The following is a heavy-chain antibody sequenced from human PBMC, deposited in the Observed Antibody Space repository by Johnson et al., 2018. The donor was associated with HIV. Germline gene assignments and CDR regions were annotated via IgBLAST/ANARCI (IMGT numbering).Heavy chain of an antibody. CDR1: GFIFSSYG. D-gene: IGHD6-13*01. CDR2: IRYDGSNK. CDR3: VKGIDSSSWYAFDI. Sequence: QVQLLESGGGVVRPGRSRRLSCAASGFIFSSYGMHWVRQAPGKGLEWVAFIRYDGSNKYYAESVPGRFNISRDNPKNTLYLQMDSLRIEDTAVYYCVKGIDSSSWYAFDIWGQGTMVTVSS. J-gene: IGHJ3*02. V-gene: IGHV3-30*02.